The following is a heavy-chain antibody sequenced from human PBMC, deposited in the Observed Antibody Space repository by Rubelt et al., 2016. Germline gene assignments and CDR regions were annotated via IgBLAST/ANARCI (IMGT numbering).Heavy chain of an antibody. CDR3: AREPRGCGGGSCYWDWYFDL. Sequence: YYADSVKGRFTISRDNAKNSLYLQMNSLRAEDTAVYYCAREPRGCGGGSCYWDWYFDLWGRGTLVTVSS. J-gene: IGHJ2*01. D-gene: IGHD2-15*01. V-gene: IGHV3-48*04.